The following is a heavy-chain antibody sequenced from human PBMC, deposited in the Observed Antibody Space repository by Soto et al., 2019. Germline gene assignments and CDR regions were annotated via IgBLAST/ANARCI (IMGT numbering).Heavy chain of an antibody. CDR3: ARGSQGYYYGMDV. CDR1: GGSISSSNW. J-gene: IGHJ6*02. CDR2: IYHSGST. V-gene: IGHV4-4*02. Sequence: NPSETLSLTCAVSGGSISSSNWWSWVRQPPGKGLEWIGEIYHSGSTNYNPSLKSRVTISVDKSKNQFSLKLSSVTAADTAVYYCARGSQGYYYGMDVWGQGTTVTVSS.